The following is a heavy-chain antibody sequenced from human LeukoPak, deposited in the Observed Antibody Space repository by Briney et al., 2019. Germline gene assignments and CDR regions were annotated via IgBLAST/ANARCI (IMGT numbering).Heavy chain of an antibody. J-gene: IGHJ4*02. V-gene: IGHV4-4*09. CDR3: ARHTVTKGVDY. CDR2: IYTSGST. D-gene: IGHD4-17*01. CDR1: GGSISSYY. Sequence: SETLSLTCIVSGGSISSYYWSWIRQPPGKGLEWIGYIYTSGSTNYNPSLKSRVTISVDTSKNQFSLKLSSVTAADTAVYYCARHTVTKGVDYWGQGTLVTVSS.